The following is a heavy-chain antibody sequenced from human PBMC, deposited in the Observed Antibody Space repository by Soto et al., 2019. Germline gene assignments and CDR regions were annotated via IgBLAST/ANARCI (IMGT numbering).Heavy chain of an antibody. Sequence: ASVKVSGKASGYTFTSSGMSGVRQAPGQGLEWMGWISAHTGSSEYAQRFQGRVTMTTDRSTSTAYMELRSLRSDDTAVYYCARAFFYQGSDSRGYSFDAFDFWGPGTLVTVSS. CDR1: GYTFTSSG. CDR3: ARAFFYQGSDSRGYSFDAFDF. CDR2: ISAHTGSS. D-gene: IGHD3-22*01. J-gene: IGHJ3*01. V-gene: IGHV1-18*01.